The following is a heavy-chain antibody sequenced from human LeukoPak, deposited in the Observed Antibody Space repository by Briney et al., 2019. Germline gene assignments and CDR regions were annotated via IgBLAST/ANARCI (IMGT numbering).Heavy chain of an antibody. CDR2: ISSSSSTI. CDR1: GFTFSSYS. D-gene: IGHD3-16*02. Sequence: PGGSLRLSCAASGFTFSSYSMNWVRQAPGKGLEWVSYISSSSSTIYYADSVKGRFTISRDNAKNSLYLQMNSLRAEDTAVYYCARDVRLGELSLMGYWGQGTLVTVSS. J-gene: IGHJ4*02. V-gene: IGHV3-48*01. CDR3: ARDVRLGELSLMGY.